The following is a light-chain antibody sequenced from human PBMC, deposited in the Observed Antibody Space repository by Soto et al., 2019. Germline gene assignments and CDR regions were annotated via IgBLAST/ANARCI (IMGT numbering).Light chain of an antibody. J-gene: IGKJ2*01. CDR1: HSISRW. CDR2: NAS. Sequence: DIQMTQSPSTLSASVGDRVTITCRASHSISRWLAWYQQKPGNAPKVLIYNASNLETGVPPRFSGSGSETEFTLTISSLQPDDYATYSCQQYNGYPYTFGQGTKVEI. V-gene: IGKV1-5*03. CDR3: QQYNGYPYT.